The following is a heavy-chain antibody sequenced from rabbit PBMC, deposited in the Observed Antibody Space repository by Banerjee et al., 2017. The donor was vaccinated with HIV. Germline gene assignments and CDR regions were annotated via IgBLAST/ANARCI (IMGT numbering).Heavy chain of an antibody. CDR1: GFNFSSSYD. D-gene: IGHD1-1*01. Sequence: QSLEESGGDLVKPGASLTLTCTASGFNFSSSYDMCWVRQAPGKGLEWIACFYTGDGSTYYASWVNGRLTISKTSSTTVTLQMTSLTAADTATYFCARAYSGYVGYGHVIFNLWGQGTLVTVS. V-gene: IGHV1S40*01. CDR2: FYTGDGST. CDR3: ARAYSGYVGYGHVIFNL. J-gene: IGHJ4*01.